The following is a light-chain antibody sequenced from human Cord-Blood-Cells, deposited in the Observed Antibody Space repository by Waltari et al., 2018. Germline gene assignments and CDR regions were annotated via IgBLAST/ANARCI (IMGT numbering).Light chain of an antibody. CDR2: EGS. V-gene: IGLV2-23*01. CDR1: SSDVGSYNL. Sequence: QSALTQPASVSGSPGQSITISCTGTSSDVGSYNLVSWYQQHPGKAPNLRIYEGSKRPSGVSNRFSVSNSGNTASLTISGLQAEDEADYYCCSYAGSSTLVFGGGTKLTVL. J-gene: IGLJ2*01. CDR3: CSYAGSSTLV.